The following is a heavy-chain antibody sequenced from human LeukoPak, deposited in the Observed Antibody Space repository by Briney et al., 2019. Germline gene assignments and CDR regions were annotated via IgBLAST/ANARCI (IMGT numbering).Heavy chain of an antibody. CDR1: GYTFTGYY. D-gene: IGHD6-6*01. Sequence: GASVKVSCKASGYTFTGYYMHWVRQAPGQGLGWMGWINPNSGGTKFAQKFQGRVTMTRDTSISTAYMELSRLRSDDTAVYYCAREGASIADTNWFDPWGQGTLVTVSS. J-gene: IGHJ5*02. CDR3: AREGASIADTNWFDP. CDR2: INPNSGGT. V-gene: IGHV1-2*02.